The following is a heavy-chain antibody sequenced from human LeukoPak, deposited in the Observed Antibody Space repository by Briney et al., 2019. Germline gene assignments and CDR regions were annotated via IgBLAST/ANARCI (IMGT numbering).Heavy chain of an antibody. Sequence: PGGSLRLSCAASGFTFSSYRMNWVRQAPGKGLEWVSSISSSSSYIYYADSVKGRFTISRDNAKNSLYLQMNSLRAEDTAVYYCARGGAIAVAGHFDYWGQGTLVTVSS. CDR2: ISSSSSYI. V-gene: IGHV3-21*01. J-gene: IGHJ4*02. CDR3: ARGGAIAVAGHFDY. CDR1: GFTFSSYR. D-gene: IGHD6-19*01.